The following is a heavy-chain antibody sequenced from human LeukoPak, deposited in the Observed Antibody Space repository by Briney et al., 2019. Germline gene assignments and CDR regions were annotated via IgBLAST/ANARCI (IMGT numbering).Heavy chain of an antibody. D-gene: IGHD3-22*01. J-gene: IGHJ4*02. CDR3: AREPGSSGSY. CDR2: IDGTSTNI. V-gene: IGHV3-21*01. CDR1: GFTFWNYR. Sequence: PGGSLRLSCATSGFTFWNYRMNWVRQAPGKGLEWVSSIDGTSTNIYYADSVKGRFTISRDNAKDSVYLQMSSLRAEDTAVYYCAREPGSSGSYWGQGTLVTVSS.